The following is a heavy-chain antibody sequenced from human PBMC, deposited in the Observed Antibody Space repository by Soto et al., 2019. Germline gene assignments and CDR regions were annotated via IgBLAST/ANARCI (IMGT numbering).Heavy chain of an antibody. CDR1: GYTFTSYG. CDR3: ASTRYYSNYNNWFDP. V-gene: IGHV1-18*01. J-gene: IGHJ5*02. Sequence: ASVKVSCKASGYTFTSYGISWVRQAPGQGLEWMGWISAYNGNTNYAQKLQGRVTMTTDTSTSTAYMELRSLRSDDTAVYYCASTRYYSNYNNWFDPWGQGTLVTVSS. CDR2: ISAYNGNT. D-gene: IGHD4-4*01.